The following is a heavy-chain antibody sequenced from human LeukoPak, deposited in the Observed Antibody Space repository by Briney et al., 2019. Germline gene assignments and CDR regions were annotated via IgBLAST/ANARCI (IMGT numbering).Heavy chain of an antibody. D-gene: IGHD1-26*01. CDR2: ISSSSSNI. CDR1: GFTFSSYS. CDR3: ARVPEYSGSQSDFDY. Sequence: GGSLRLSCAASGFTFSSYSMNWVRQAPGKGLEWVSSISSSSSNIYYADSVKGRFTISRDNAKNSLYLQMNSLRAEDTAVYCCARVPEYSGSQSDFDYWGQGTLVTVSS. V-gene: IGHV3-21*01. J-gene: IGHJ4*02.